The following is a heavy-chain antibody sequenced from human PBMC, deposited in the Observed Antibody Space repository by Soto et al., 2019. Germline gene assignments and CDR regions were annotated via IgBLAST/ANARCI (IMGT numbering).Heavy chain of an antibody. Sequence: QAQLLQSGGELKKSGASVKVSCKASGYTFNTYGISWVRQAPGQGLEWMAWISIHNGNTNFAQKFQGRVTLTTDTSTSAANLELRSLRSDDTAVYYCARRTAVDNSHYYMDVWGKGTTVTVSS. CDR2: ISIHNGNT. V-gene: IGHV1-18*04. J-gene: IGHJ6*03. D-gene: IGHD6-19*01. CDR1: GYTFNTYG. CDR3: ARRTAVDNSHYYMDV.